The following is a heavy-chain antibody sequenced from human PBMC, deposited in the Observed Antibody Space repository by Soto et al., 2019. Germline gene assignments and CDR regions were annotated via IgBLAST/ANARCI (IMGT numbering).Heavy chain of an antibody. J-gene: IGHJ6*03. CDR2: IYYSGTT. V-gene: IGHV4-59*01. CDR1: GGSISGYY. CDR3: ARLTGGTYLSFYYYIGV. D-gene: IGHD2-8*02. Sequence: QVQLQESGPGLVKPSETLSLTCTVSGGSISGYYWSWIRQPPGKGLAWIGYIYYSGTTNYDPSLKSRVTMSVDTSKNQFSLKLSAVNAADTAVYYCARLTGGTYLSFYYYIGVWGKGTTVTVSS.